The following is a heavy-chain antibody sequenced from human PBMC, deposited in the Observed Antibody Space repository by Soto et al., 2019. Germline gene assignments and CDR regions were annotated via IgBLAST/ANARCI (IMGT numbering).Heavy chain of an antibody. CDR1: VGSMSCYY. D-gene: IGHD3-16*01. V-gene: IGHV4-59*01. CDR2: IFYTGST. Sequence: SETLSLTCTVSVGSMSCYYCSWIRQPPGKGLEYIGYIFYTGSTSYNASLTSRVAISLDTPNNQISLKLKSVTAADTAVYYCARSGHSFGGVVWGQGILVTVSS. CDR3: ARSGHSFGGVV. J-gene: IGHJ4*02.